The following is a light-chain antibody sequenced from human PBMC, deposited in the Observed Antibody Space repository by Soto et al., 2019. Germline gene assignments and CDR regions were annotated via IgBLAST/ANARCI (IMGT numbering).Light chain of an antibody. Sequence: QSVLTQPPSVSAAPGQRVTISCSGSSSNIGNNYVSWYQQLPGAAPKLLIYDNDLRPSGIPDRFSGSKSGTSATLGITGLQTGDEADYYCATWDSSLSAGVFGGGTKLTVL. CDR2: DND. V-gene: IGLV1-51*01. CDR3: ATWDSSLSAGV. J-gene: IGLJ3*02. CDR1: SSNIGNNY.